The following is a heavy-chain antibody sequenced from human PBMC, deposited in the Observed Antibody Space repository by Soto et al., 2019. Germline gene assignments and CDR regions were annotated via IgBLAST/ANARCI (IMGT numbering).Heavy chain of an antibody. CDR3: ARNVDTATYGMDV. D-gene: IGHD5-18*01. CDR2: IYPGDSDT. J-gene: IGHJ6*02. V-gene: IGHV5-51*01. CDR1: GYTFTYYW. Sequence: GESLKISFKGSGYTFTYYWIGWVRQMPGKGLEWMGIIYPGDSDTRYSPSFQGQVTISADKSISTAYLQWSSLKASDTAMYYCARNVDTATYGMDVWGQGTTVTVSS.